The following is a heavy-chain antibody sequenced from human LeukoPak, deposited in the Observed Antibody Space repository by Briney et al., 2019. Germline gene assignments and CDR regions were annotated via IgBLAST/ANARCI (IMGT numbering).Heavy chain of an antibody. D-gene: IGHD4-11*01. V-gene: IGHV4-38-2*02. J-gene: IGHJ4*02. CDR1: GYSISSGYY. Sequence: SETLSLTCTVSGYSISSGYYWGWIRQPPGKGLEWIGSIYHSGSTYYNPSLKSRVTISVDTSKNQFSLKLSSVTAADTAVYYCASYDDYSNYYYFDYWGQGSQVTVSS. CDR3: ASYDDYSNYYYFDY. CDR2: IYHSGST.